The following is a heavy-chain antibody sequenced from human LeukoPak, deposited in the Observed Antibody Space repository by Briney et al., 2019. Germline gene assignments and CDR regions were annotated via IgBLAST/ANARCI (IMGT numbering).Heavy chain of an antibody. CDR3: ATVNEY. CDR2: INNDGTAT. Sequence: PGGSLRLSCAASGFTFNYFWMHWVREVPGKGLVWVSGINNDGTATYYADSVKGRFTISRDNARNTVYLQMNGLRAEDTTVYYCATVNEYWGRGTLVTVSS. CDR1: GFTFNYFW. J-gene: IGHJ1*01. D-gene: IGHD1-1*01. V-gene: IGHV3-74*01.